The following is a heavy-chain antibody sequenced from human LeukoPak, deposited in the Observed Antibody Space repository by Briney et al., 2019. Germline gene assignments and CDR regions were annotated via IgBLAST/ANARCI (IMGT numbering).Heavy chain of an antibody. CDR2: FDPEDGET. V-gene: IGHV1-24*01. J-gene: IGHJ4*02. CDR1: GYTLTELS. Sequence: ASVKVSCKVSGYTLTELSMHWVRQAPGKGLEWMGGFDPEDGETIYAQKFQGRVTMTEDTSTDTAYMELSSLRSEDTAVYYCAGVVPAAIAFQFDYWGQGTLVTVSS. CDR3: AGVVPAAIAFQFDY. D-gene: IGHD2-2*01.